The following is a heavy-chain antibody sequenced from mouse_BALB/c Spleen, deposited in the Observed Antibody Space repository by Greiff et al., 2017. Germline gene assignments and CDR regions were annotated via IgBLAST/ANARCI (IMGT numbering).Heavy chain of an antibody. Sequence: EVQGVESGGGLVKPGGSLKLSCAASGFAFSSYDMSWVRQTPEKRLEWVAYISSGGGSTYYPDTVKGRFTISRDNAKNTLYLQMSSLKSEDTAMYYCARPRYGSPFAYWGQGTLVTVSA. CDR1: GFAFSSYD. CDR3: ARPRYGSPFAY. V-gene: IGHV5-12-1*01. CDR2: ISSGGGST. J-gene: IGHJ3*01. D-gene: IGHD1-1*01.